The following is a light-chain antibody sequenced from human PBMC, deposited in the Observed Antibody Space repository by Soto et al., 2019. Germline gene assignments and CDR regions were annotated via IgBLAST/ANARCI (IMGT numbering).Light chain of an antibody. J-gene: IGKJ2*01. Sequence: EIVLTQSPGTLSLSPGERATLSCRASQSVSSSYLAWYQQKPGQAPRLLIYGASSRATGIPDRFSGSGSGTDFTLTISRLEPEDVAVYYCQQYGSSGYTFGQGTQLEIK. V-gene: IGKV3-20*01. CDR3: QQYGSSGYT. CDR1: QSVSSSY. CDR2: GAS.